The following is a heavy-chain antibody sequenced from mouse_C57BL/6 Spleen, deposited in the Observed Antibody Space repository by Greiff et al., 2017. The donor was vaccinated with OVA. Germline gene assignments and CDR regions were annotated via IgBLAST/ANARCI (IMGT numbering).Heavy chain of an antibody. V-gene: IGHV1-69*01. CDR3: ARVFYYGSSLYAMDY. J-gene: IGHJ4*01. D-gene: IGHD1-1*01. CDR2: IDPSDSYT. Sequence: VQLQQPGAELVMPGASVKLSCKASGYTFTSYWMHWVKQRPGQGLEWIGEIDPSDSYTNYNQKFKGKSTLTVDKSSSTAYMQLSSLTSEDSAVYYCARVFYYGSSLYAMDYWGQGTSVTVSS. CDR1: GYTFTSYW.